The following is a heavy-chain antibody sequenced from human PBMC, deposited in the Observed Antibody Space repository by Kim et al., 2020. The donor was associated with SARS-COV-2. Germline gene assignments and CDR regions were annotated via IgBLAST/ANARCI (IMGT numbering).Heavy chain of an antibody. J-gene: IGHJ4*02. CDR3: AKDGRTGASSAY. V-gene: IGHV3-23*01. D-gene: IGHD1-26*01. CDR1: GFTFSSYT. CDR2: ITNSGDST. Sequence: GGSLRLSCAASGFTFSSYTMTWVRQAPGKGLEWVSAITNSGDSTYYADFVKGRFTISSDTSENTLYLQRNSLKAEDTAVYYWAKDGRTGASSAYWCQGTLVSVSS.